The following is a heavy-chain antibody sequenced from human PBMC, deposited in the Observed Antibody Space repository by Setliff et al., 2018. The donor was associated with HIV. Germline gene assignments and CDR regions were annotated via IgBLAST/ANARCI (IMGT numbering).Heavy chain of an antibody. Sequence: SETLSLSCAASGFTFSDYYMSWIRQSPGKGLEWIGEINHSGGTNYNPSLKSRVTMSIDTSKNQFSLNVSSVTAADTAVYYCARGWGHDGFDFWGQGTMVTVSS. CDR3: ARGWGHDGFDF. J-gene: IGHJ3*01. CDR2: INHSGGT. V-gene: IGHV4-34*01. CDR1: GFTFSDYY. D-gene: IGHD7-27*01.